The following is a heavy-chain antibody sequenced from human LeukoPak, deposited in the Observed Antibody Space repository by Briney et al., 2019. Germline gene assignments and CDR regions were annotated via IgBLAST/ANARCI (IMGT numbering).Heavy chain of an antibody. Sequence: SVKVSCKASGGTFSSYTISWVRQAPGQGLEWMGRIIPILGIANYAQKLQGRVTITADKSTSTAYMELSSLRSEDTAGNYCARAPRGPGITATNDYWGQGTLVTVSS. CDR3: ARAPRGPGITATNDY. CDR1: GGTFSSYT. V-gene: IGHV1-69*10. J-gene: IGHJ4*02. D-gene: IGHD1-7*01. CDR2: IIPILGIA.